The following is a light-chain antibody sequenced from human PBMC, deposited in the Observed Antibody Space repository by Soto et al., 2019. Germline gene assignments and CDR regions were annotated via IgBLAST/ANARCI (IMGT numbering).Light chain of an antibody. Sequence: QAVVTQEPSLTVSPGGTVTLTCGSSTGAVTSAHYPYWFQQKPGQAPKTLIYDINNKYSWTPARFSGSLLGGKAALTLSGAQTEDEAEYYCLLSYSGTRVFGGGTKLTVL. CDR3: LLSYSGTRV. V-gene: IGLV7-46*01. CDR2: DIN. J-gene: IGLJ3*02. CDR1: TGAVTSAHY.